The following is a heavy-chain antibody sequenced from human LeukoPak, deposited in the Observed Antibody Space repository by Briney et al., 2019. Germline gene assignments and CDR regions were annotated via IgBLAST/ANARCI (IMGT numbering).Heavy chain of an antibody. J-gene: IGHJ4*02. CDR3: ARDFLCSSTSCYNNLLDY. D-gene: IGHD2-2*02. V-gene: IGHV3-33*01. CDR1: GFTFSSYG. CDR2: IWYDGSNK. Sequence: GGSLRLSCAASGFTFSSYGMHWVRQAPGKGLEWVAVIWYDGSNKYYADSVKGRFTISRDNSKNTLYLQMNSLRAEDTAVYYCARDFLCSSTSCYNNLLDYWGQGTLVTVSP.